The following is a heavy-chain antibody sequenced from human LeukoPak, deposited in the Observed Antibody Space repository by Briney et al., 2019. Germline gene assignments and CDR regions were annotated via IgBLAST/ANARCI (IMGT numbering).Heavy chain of an antibody. CDR1: GFTFSNYA. V-gene: IGHV3-23*01. Sequence: PGGSLRLSCAASGFTFSNYAMSWVRQAPGKGLEWVSDISGSGGSTYYADSVKGRFTISRDSSKNTLYLQMNSLRADDTAAYYCAKGDYDGSGYYDYWGQGTLVTVSS. D-gene: IGHD3-22*01. J-gene: IGHJ4*02. CDR2: ISGSGGST. CDR3: AKGDYDGSGYYDY.